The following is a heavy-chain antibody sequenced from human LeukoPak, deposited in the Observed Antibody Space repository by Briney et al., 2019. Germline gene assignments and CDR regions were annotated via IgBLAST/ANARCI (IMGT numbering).Heavy chain of an antibody. Sequence: GGSLRLSCAASGFAFTSYEMNWVRQAPGKGLEWVSYISGSGSSIYYADSVEGRFTISRDNAKHSLYLQMNSLRAEDTAVYYCARDDVLSLGISFDLWGRGTLVTVSS. J-gene: IGHJ2*01. V-gene: IGHV3-48*03. D-gene: IGHD3-10*02. CDR3: ARDDVLSLGISFDL. CDR2: ISGSGSSI. CDR1: GFAFTSYE.